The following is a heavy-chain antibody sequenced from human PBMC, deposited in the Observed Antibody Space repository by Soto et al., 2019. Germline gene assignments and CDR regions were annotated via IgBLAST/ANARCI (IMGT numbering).Heavy chain of an antibody. D-gene: IGHD1-26*01. J-gene: IGHJ5*02. CDR2: IYTGGST. CDR1: GFSVINSY. Sequence: EEQLVESGGGLIQPGGSLRLSCVGSGFSVINSYVSWVRQAPGQGLEWVSIIYTGGSTYYADSVKGRFTMSRDTSKNTVSLQMNSLRAEDTALYYCAKERSDSWCHLWGQGTLVTVSS. V-gene: IGHV3-53*01. CDR3: AKERSDSWCHL.